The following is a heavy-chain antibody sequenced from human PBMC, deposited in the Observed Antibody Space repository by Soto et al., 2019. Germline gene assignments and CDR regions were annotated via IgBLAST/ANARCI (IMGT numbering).Heavy chain of an antibody. J-gene: IGHJ3*01. V-gene: IGHV5-51*01. D-gene: IGHD6-13*01. Sequence: GESLKTSCDGSGYSFTIYWIGLVLQMPGKGLEWMGIIYPGDSDTRYSPSFQGQVTISADKSISTAYLQWSSLKASDTAMYYCARQRYSSSWYFVWGQGTMVTVSS. CDR1: GYSFTIYW. CDR2: IYPGDSDT. CDR3: ARQRYSSSWYFV.